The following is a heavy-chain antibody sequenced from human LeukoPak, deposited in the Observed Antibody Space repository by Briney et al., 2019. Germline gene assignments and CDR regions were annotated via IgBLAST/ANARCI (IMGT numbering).Heavy chain of an antibody. V-gene: IGHV4-59*01. Sequence: SETLSPTCTVSGGSISSYYWSWIRQPPGKGLEWTGYIYYSGSTNYNPSLKSRVTISVDTSKNQFSLKLSSVTAADTAVYYCASAGRGYSGYAFTWGQGTLVTVSS. CDR3: ASAGRGYSGYAFT. J-gene: IGHJ5*02. CDR2: IYYSGST. CDR1: GGSISSYY. D-gene: IGHD5-12*01.